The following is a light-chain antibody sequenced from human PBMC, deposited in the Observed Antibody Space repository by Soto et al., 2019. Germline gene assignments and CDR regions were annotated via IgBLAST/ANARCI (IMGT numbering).Light chain of an antibody. CDR1: SSNIGAGYD. V-gene: IGLV1-40*01. J-gene: IGLJ2*01. CDR3: SSFRSLSNTTFTVL. CDR2: GNN. Sequence: QSVLTQPPSVSGAPGQRVTISCTGSSSNIGAGYDVHWYQQLPGAAPKLLIYGNNIRPSGVPDRFSGSKSGTSASLAITGLQAEDEADYYCSSFRSLSNTTFTVLFGGGTKVTVL.